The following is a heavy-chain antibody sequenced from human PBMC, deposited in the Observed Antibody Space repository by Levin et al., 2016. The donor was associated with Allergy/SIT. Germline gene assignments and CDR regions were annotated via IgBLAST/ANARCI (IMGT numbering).Heavy chain of an antibody. V-gene: IGHV1-18*01. J-gene: IGHJ4*02. Sequence: ASVKVSCKASGYTFTNYDIRWVRQASGQGLEWMGWISIHNGKTNYAQNLQGRVTMTSDSSTSTAYMELRSLRSDDTAVYYCARGIFGSSGDYWGQGTLVTVSS. CDR1: GYTFTNYD. CDR2: ISIHNGKT. D-gene: IGHD3-3*01. CDR3: ARGIFGSSGDY.